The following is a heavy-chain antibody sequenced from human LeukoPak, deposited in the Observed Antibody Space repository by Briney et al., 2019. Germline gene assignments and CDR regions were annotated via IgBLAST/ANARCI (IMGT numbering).Heavy chain of an antibody. Sequence: PGGSLRLSCAASGFTVSTYYMTWVRQAPGKGLECVSVIHSGGSTYYADSVKGRFTVSRDNSKNTLYLQMNSLRAEDTAVYYCAKGPAKYSGYDYFEYWGQGTLVTVSS. V-gene: IGHV3-53*01. CDR1: GFTVSTYY. CDR3: AKGPAKYSGYDYFEY. D-gene: IGHD5-12*01. J-gene: IGHJ4*02. CDR2: IHSGGST.